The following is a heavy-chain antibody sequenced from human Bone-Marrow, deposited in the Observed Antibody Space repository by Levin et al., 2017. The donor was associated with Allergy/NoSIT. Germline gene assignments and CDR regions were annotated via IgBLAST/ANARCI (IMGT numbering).Heavy chain of an antibody. CDR2: ISYDGTER. Sequence: PGGSLRLSCAASGFTFSSYAMHWVRQAPGKGLEWVAFISYDGTERYLTESVKGRFTVSRDNSRNTVYLQMNSLRGDDTAVFYCAKDLESGSYGGLESWGQGIQVSVSS. D-gene: IGHD1-26*01. V-gene: IGHV3-30*02. CDR3: AKDLESGSYGGLES. J-gene: IGHJ5*02. CDR1: GFTFSSYA.